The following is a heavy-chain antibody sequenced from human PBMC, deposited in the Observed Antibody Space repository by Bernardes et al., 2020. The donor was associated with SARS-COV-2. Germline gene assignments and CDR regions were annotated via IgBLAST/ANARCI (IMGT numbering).Heavy chain of an antibody. V-gene: IGHV4-59*01. J-gene: IGHJ4*02. CDR3: ARVPSSSGWPSFDY. CDR2: IYYSGST. D-gene: IGHD6-19*01. Sequence: SETLSLTCTVSGGSISSYYWSWIRQPPGTGLEWIGYIYYSGSTNYNPSLKSRVTISVDTSKNQFSLKLRSVTAADTAVYYCARVPSSSGWPSFDYWGQGTLVTVSS. CDR1: GGSISSYY.